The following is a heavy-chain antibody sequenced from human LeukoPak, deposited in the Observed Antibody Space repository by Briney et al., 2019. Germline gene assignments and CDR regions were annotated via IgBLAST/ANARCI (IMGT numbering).Heavy chain of an antibody. CDR3: ARADREYYGMDV. Sequence: GGSLRLSCAASGFTFSSYSMNWVRQAPGKGLEWVSSISSSSSYIYYADSVKGRFTISRDNAKNSLYLQMNSLRAEDTAVYYCARADREYYGMDVWGQGTTVTVSS. CDR1: GFTFSSYS. V-gene: IGHV3-21*04. CDR2: ISSSSSYI. J-gene: IGHJ6*02.